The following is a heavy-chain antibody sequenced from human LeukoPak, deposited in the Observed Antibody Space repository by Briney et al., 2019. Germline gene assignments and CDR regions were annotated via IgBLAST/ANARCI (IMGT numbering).Heavy chain of an antibody. CDR3: ARDRALTTVTTFYSGARWFDP. D-gene: IGHD4-11*01. CDR1: GYTFTSYG. Sequence: ASVKVSCKASGYTFTSYGISWVRQAPGQGLEWMGWISAYNGNTNYAQKLQGRVTMTTDTSTSTAYMELRSLRSDDTAVYYCARDRALTTVTTFYSGARWFDPWGQGTLATVSS. V-gene: IGHV1-18*01. CDR2: ISAYNGNT. J-gene: IGHJ5*02.